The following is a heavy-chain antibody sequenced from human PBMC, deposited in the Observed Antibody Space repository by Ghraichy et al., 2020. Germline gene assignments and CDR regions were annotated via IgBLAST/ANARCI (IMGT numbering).Heavy chain of an antibody. CDR3: ARGLTYYDFWSGYYQVGYYYYMDV. D-gene: IGHD3-3*01. Sequence: ASVKVSCKASGYTFTSYDINWVRQATGQGLEWMGWMNPNSGNTGYAQKFQGRVTMTRNTSISTAYMELSSLRSEDTAVYYCARGLTYYDFWSGYYQVGYYYYMDVWGKGTTVTVSS. CDR1: GYTFTSYD. V-gene: IGHV1-8*01. CDR2: MNPNSGNT. J-gene: IGHJ6*03.